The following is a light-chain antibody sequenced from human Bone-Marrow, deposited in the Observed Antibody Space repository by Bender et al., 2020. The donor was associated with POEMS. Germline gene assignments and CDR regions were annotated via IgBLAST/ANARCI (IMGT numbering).Light chain of an antibody. Sequence: QLVLTQSPSASASLGASVKLTCTLSSGHSSYAIAWHQQQPEKGPRYLMKVNNDGSHNKGDGIPDRFSGSSSGAERYLTISSLQSEDEADYYCQTWGTGIHVFGGGTKLTVL. CDR1: SGHSSYA. CDR2: VNNDGSH. V-gene: IGLV4-69*01. CDR3: QTWGTGIHV. J-gene: IGLJ3*02.